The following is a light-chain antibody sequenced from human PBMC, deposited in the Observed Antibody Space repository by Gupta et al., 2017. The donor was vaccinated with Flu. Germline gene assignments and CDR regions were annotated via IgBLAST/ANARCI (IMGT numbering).Light chain of an antibody. CDR1: SSNIGAGYD. Sequence: QSVLTQPPSVSGAPGQTVTISCTGSSSNIGAGYDVHWCQQLPGTAPKLLIYCNSSRRSGVPDRFSGSKSGTSASLTITGLQAEDEADYYCQSYDSSRSGVVFGGGTKLTVL. CDR2: CNS. V-gene: IGLV1-40*01. J-gene: IGLJ2*01. CDR3: QSYDSSRSGVV.